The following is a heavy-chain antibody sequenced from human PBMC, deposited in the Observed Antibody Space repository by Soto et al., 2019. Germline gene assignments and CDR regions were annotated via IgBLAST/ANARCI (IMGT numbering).Heavy chain of an antibody. CDR2: IWNDGSNE. D-gene: IGHD3-22*01. Sequence: GGSLRLSCKASGFSFSSYGMHWIRQAPGKGLEWLAIIWNDGSNEYYADSVKGRFTISRDNSKNTLYLQLNNLRAEDTAVYFCARDQTDSGGYSEYRGQGTLVTVSA. CDR1: GFSFSSYG. J-gene: IGHJ4*02. V-gene: IGHV3-33*01. CDR3: ARDQTDSGGYSEY.